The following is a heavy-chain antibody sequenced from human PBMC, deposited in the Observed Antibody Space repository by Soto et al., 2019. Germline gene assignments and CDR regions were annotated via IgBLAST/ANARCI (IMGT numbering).Heavy chain of an antibody. D-gene: IGHD3-9*01. CDR2: FDPEDGET. J-gene: IGHJ5*02. V-gene: IGHV1-24*01. CDR1: GYTLTELS. CDR3: ARDPGLYDILTGYYRGNWFDP. Sequence: ASVKVSCKVSGYTLTELSMHWVRQAPGKGLEWMGGFDPEDGETIYAQKFQGRVTMTEDTSTDTAYMELSSLRSEDTAVYYCARDPGLYDILTGYYRGNWFDPWGQGTLVTVSS.